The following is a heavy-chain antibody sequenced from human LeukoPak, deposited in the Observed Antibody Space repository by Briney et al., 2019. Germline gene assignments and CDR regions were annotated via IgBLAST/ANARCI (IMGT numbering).Heavy chain of an antibody. J-gene: IGHJ1*01. D-gene: IGHD3-22*01. CDR2: IYYSGST. Sequence: SETLSLTCTVSGGSISSGGYYWSWIRQHPGKGLEWIGYIYYSGSTYYNPSLKSRVTISVGTSKNQFSLRLSSVTAADTAIYYCASVSYDTSLQHWGQGTLVTVSS. CDR3: ASVSYDTSLQH. CDR1: GGSISSGGYY. V-gene: IGHV4-31*03.